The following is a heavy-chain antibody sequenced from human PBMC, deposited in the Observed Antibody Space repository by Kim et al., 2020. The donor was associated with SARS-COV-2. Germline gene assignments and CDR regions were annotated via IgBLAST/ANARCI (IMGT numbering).Heavy chain of an antibody. CDR3: ARDHWIGESVDY. Sequence: LSLTCAASGFTFSSYWMSWVRQAPGKGLEWVANIKQDGSEKYYVDSVKGRFTISRDNAKNSLYLQMNSLRAEDTAVYYCARDHWIGESVDYWGQGTLVTVSS. CDR1: GFTFSSYW. CDR2: IKQDGSEK. J-gene: IGHJ4*02. D-gene: IGHD3-10*01. V-gene: IGHV3-7*03.